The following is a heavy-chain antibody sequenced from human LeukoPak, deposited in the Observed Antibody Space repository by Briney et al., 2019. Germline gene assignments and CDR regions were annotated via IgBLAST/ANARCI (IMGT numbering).Heavy chain of an antibody. D-gene: IGHD2-8*01. CDR3: ARDRFYCTNGVCYYYFDY. Sequence: GASVKVSCKASGYTFTSYDINWVRQATGQGLEWMGWMNPNSGNTGYAQKFQGRVTITRNTSISTAYMELSSLRSEDTAVYYCARDRFYCTNGVCYYYFDYWGQGTLVTVSS. CDR2: MNPNSGNT. CDR1: GYTFTSYD. V-gene: IGHV1-8*03. J-gene: IGHJ4*02.